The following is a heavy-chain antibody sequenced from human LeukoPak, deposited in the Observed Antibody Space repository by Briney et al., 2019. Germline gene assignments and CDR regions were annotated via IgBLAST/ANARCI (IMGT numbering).Heavy chain of an antibody. V-gene: IGHV4-31*03. J-gene: IGHJ5*02. CDR3: ARRKAAAATGWFDP. Sequence: SQTLSLTCTVSGGSISSGGYYWSWIRHHPGKGLEWIGYIYYTGSTYYNPSLKSRVTISLDTSKSQFSLNLSSVTAADTAVYYCARRKAAAATGWFDPWGQGTLVNVFS. D-gene: IGHD6-13*01. CDR1: GGSISSGGYY. CDR2: IYYTGST.